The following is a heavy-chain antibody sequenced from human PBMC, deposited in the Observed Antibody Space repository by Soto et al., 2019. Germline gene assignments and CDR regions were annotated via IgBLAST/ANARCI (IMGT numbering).Heavy chain of an antibody. Sequence: QLQLQESGPGLVKPSETLSLTCTVSGGSISSSSYYWGWIRQPPGKGLEWIGSSYYSASTYYNPSHKSRVHISLDTSKNQFARKLSSVTAADTAVYYCARHVSAAVDVDCWGQGTLLTVSS. CDR1: GGSISSSSYY. V-gene: IGHV4-39*01. CDR3: ARHVSAAVDVDC. D-gene: IGHD6-13*01. CDR2: SYYSAST. J-gene: IGHJ4*02.